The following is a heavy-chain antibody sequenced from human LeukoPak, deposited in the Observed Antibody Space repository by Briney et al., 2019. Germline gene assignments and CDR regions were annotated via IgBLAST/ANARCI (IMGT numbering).Heavy chain of an antibody. D-gene: IGHD7-27*01. J-gene: IGHJ4*02. CDR2: IGNNGGGI. CDR3: AIDPNWGTHS. CDR1: GFTFSTYT. V-gene: IGHV3-23*01. Sequence: GGSLRLSCAASGFTFSTYTVYWVRHPPGKRLEWVSIIGNNGGGIHYADSVKGRFTISRDNFKNALYLQMNSLRVEDTAVYYCAIDPNWGTHSWGQGVLVTVSS.